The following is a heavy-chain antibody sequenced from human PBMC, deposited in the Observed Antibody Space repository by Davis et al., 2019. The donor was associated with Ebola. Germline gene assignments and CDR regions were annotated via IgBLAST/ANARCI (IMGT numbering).Heavy chain of an antibody. D-gene: IGHD3-9*01. J-gene: IGHJ5*02. Sequence: GSLRLSCAASGFTLSTYWMSWVRQAPGKGLEWIGSIYYSGSTYYNPSLKSRVTISVDTSKNQFSLKLSSVTAADTAVYYCARREYFGNWFDPWGQGTLVTVSS. CDR2: IYYSGST. CDR3: ARREYFGNWFDP. CDR1: GFTLSTYW. V-gene: IGHV4-39*01.